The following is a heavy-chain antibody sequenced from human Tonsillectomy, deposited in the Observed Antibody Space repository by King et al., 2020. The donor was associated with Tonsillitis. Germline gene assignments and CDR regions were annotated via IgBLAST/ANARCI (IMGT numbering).Heavy chain of an antibody. Sequence: VTLKESGPALVKPTQTLTLTCSFSGFSLSTSGMCVSWIRQPPGKALEWLALIDWDDDKYYSTSLKTRLTISKDTSKNQVVLTMTNMDPVDTATYYCARIKSSGLWEEYYYYYGMDVWGQGTTVTVSS. CDR3: ARIKSSGLWEEYYYYYGMDV. J-gene: IGHJ6*02. D-gene: IGHD2-8*02. CDR2: IDWDDDK. CDR1: GFSLSTSGMC. V-gene: IGHV2-70*01.